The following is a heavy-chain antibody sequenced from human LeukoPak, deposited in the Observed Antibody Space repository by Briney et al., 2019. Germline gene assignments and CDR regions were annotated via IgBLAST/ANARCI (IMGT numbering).Heavy chain of an antibody. CDR1: GGSFSGYY. CDR3: ARREGIVVVPAATFDY. D-gene: IGHD2-2*01. Sequence: SETLSLTCAVYGGSFSGYYWSWIRQPPGKGLEWIGEINHSGSTNYNPSLKSRVTISVDTSKNRFSLKLSSVTAADTAVYYCARREGIVVVPAATFDYWGQGTLVTVSS. CDR2: INHSGST. J-gene: IGHJ4*02. V-gene: IGHV4-34*01.